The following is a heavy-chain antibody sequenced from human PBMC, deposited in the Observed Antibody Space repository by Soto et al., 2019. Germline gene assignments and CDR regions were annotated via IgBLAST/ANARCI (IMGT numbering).Heavy chain of an antibody. J-gene: IGHJ6*02. CDR1: GGTFSSYA. CDR2: IIPIFGTA. D-gene: IGHD3-3*01. Sequence: SVKVSCKASGGTFSSYAISWVRQAPGQGLEWMGGIIPIFGTANYAQKFQGRVTITADESTSTAYMELSSLRSEDTAVYYCARVYDFWSGSPHYYYYGMDVWGQGTTVTVSS. CDR3: ARVYDFWSGSPHYYYYGMDV. V-gene: IGHV1-69*13.